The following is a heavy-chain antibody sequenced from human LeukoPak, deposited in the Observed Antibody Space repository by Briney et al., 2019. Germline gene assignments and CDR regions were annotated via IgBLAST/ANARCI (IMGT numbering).Heavy chain of an antibody. V-gene: IGHV1-18*01. CDR2: INADNVST. D-gene: IGHD2-15*01. J-gene: IGHJ6*03. CDR1: GYTFTSYG. CDR3: ARDPLLTYNYYMDV. Sequence: ASVKVSCKASGYTFTSYGISWVRQAPGQGLEWMGWINADNVSTNYAQKFQGRVTMTTDTSTGTAYMELRSLRSDDTAVYYCARDPLLTYNYYMDVWGKGTTVTVSS.